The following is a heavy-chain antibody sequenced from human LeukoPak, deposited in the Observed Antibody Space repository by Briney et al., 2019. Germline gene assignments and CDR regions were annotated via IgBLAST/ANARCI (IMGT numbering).Heavy chain of an antibody. J-gene: IGHJ6*02. CDR2: ISYDGSNK. Sequence: GGSLRLSCAASGFTFSSYAMHWVRQAPGKGLEWVAVISYDGSNKYYADSVKGRFTISRDNSKNTLYLQMNSLRAEDTAVYYCAKEAYSGYNSYYYYGLDVWGQGTTVTVSS. D-gene: IGHD5-12*01. V-gene: IGHV3-30-3*01. CDR1: GFTFSSYA. CDR3: AKEAYSGYNSYYYYGLDV.